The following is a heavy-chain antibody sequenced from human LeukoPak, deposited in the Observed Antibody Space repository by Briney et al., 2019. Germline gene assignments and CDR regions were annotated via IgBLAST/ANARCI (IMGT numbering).Heavy chain of an antibody. CDR3: ARHYGDYRYYFDY. V-gene: IGHV4-39*01. Sequence: SEILSLTCTVSGGSISSSSYYWGWIRQPPGTGLEWIGSIYYSGSTYYNPSLKSRVTISVDTSKNQFSLKLSSVTAADTAVYYCARHYGDYRYYFDYWGQGTLVTVSS. D-gene: IGHD4-17*01. J-gene: IGHJ4*02. CDR2: IYYSGST. CDR1: GGSISSSSYY.